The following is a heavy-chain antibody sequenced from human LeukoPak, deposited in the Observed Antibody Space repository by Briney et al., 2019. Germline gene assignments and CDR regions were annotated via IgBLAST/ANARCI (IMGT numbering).Heavy chain of an antibody. CDR3: ARRDYGSGSYYNKPTFFDY. Sequence: GGSLRLSCAASGFTFSSYWMHWVRQAPGKGLVWVSRINSDGSSTSYADSVKGRFTISRDNAKDTLYLQMNSLRAEDTAVYYCARRDYGSGSYYNKPTFFDYWGQGTLVTVSS. D-gene: IGHD3-10*01. J-gene: IGHJ4*02. V-gene: IGHV3-74*01. CDR1: GFTFSSYW. CDR2: INSDGSST.